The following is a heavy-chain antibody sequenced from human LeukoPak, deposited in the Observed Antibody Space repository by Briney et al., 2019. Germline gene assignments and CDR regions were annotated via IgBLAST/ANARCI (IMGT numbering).Heavy chain of an antibody. V-gene: IGHV1-69*04. CDR1: GGTFSSYA. Sequence: WASVKVSCKASGGTFSSYAISWVRQAPGQGLEWMGRIIPILGIANYAQKFQGRVTITADKSTSTAYMELSSLRSEDTAVYYCARRGYYYDSSGPTSDYWGQGTLVTVSS. J-gene: IGHJ4*02. CDR2: IIPILGIA. CDR3: ARRGYYYDSSGPTSDY. D-gene: IGHD3-22*01.